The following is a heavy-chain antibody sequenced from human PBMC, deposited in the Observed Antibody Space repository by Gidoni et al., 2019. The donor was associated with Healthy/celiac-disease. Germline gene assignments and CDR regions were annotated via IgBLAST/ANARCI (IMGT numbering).Heavy chain of an antibody. Sequence: EVQLVQYGAEVKKPGESLEISGKGSGYSVTSYWIGWVRQMPGKGLEWMGIIYPGDSDTIYSPSFQGQVTISADKSISTAYLQWSSLKASDTAMYYCASRLDGGDDYYYGMDVWGQGTTVTVSS. D-gene: IGHD3-16*01. CDR3: ASRLDGGDDYYYGMDV. CDR2: IYPGDSDT. V-gene: IGHV5-51*01. CDR1: GYSVTSYW. J-gene: IGHJ6*02.